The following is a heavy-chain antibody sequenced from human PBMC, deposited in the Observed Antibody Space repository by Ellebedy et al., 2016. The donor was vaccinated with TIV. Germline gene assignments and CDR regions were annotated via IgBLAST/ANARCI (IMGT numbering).Heavy chain of an antibody. Sequence: SETLPLTCTVSGGSISSYYWIWIRQPPGKGLEWMGYIYDSGSANYNPSLKSRVTISADTSKNQFSLKLDYVTAADTAVYYCASRSIRGGGHVWGQGILVSVSS. CDR2: IYDSGSA. J-gene: IGHJ4*02. CDR3: ASRSIRGGGHV. V-gene: IGHV4-59*01. CDR1: GGSISSYY. D-gene: IGHD2-15*01.